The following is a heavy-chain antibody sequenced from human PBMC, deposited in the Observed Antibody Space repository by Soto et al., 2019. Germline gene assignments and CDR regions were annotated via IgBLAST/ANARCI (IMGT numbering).Heavy chain of an antibody. CDR2: VSSTSDNT. D-gene: IGHD5-12*01. CDR3: AKAGYGSDVLWWFGP. Sequence: LRLSCAASGFTSSSYAMSWVRQAPGRGLEWVSAVSSTSDNTYYADSVKGRFTISRDNSKNTLYLQMNSLRAEDTAIYYCAKAGYGSDVLWWFGPWGLGTLVTVSS. J-gene: IGHJ5*02. CDR1: GFTSSSYA. V-gene: IGHV3-23*01.